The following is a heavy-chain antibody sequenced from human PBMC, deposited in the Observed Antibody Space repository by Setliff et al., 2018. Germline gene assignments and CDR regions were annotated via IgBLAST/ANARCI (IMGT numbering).Heavy chain of an antibody. D-gene: IGHD3-22*01. V-gene: IGHV4-31*03. J-gene: IGHJ5*02. CDR1: GDFISSGGYT. CDR3: ARASHSYGSPNWFDP. CDR2: IFYNGNT. Sequence: SETLSLTCNVSGDFISSGGYTWNWIRQRPEMGLEWIGYIFYNGNTFYNPSLQSRVTISVDTSKNQFSLKLTSLNAADSAVYYCARASHSYGSPNWFDPWGPGTLVTVSS.